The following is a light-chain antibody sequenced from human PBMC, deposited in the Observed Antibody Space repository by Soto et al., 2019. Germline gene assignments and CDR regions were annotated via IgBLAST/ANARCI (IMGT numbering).Light chain of an antibody. V-gene: IGLV2-14*01. CDR1: SSGVGGYNY. Sequence: QSVLTQPASVSGSPGQSITISCTGTSSGVGGYNYVSWYQQHPGKAPKLMIYEVSNRPSGVSNRFSGSKSGNTASLTISGLQAEDEADYYCRSYTSSSTAVFGGGTQLTVL. CDR3: RSYTSSSTAV. J-gene: IGLJ7*01. CDR2: EVS.